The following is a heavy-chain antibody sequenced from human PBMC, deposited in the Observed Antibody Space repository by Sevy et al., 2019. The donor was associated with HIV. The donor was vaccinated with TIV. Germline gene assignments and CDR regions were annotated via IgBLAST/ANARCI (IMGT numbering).Heavy chain of an antibody. V-gene: IGHV1-2*06. D-gene: IGHD6-19*01. Sequence: ASVKVSCKASGYFFTGYYLHWVRQTPGQELEWMGRINPNSGGTNYAQNFQGRVTMTRDTSISTDYMELSRLRSDDTAVYYCARGGGYRSGWWTFDYWGQGTLVTVSS. CDR2: INPNSGGT. CDR1: GYFFTGYY. J-gene: IGHJ4*02. CDR3: ARGGGYRSGWWTFDY.